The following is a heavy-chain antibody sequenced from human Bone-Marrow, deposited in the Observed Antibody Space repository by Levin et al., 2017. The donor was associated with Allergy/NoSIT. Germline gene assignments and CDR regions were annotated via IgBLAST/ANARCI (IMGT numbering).Heavy chain of an antibody. CDR2: ISYDGSNK. CDR1: GFIFSSYG. V-gene: IGHV3-30*18. Sequence: LSLTCAASGFIFSSYGMHWVRQAPGKGLEWVAVISYDGSNKYYADSVKGRFTISRDNSKNTLYLQMNSLRAEDTAVYYCAKLSGQGEDDYWGQGTLVTVSS. D-gene: IGHD3-16*01. J-gene: IGHJ4*02. CDR3: AKLSGQGEDDY.